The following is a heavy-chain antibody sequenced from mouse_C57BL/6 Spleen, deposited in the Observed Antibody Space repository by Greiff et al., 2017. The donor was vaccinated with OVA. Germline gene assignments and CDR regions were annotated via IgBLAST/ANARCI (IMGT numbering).Heavy chain of an antibody. J-gene: IGHJ4*01. CDR2: ISYDGSN. Sequence: EVQLQESGPGLVKPSQSLSLTCSVTGYSITSGYYWNWIRQFPGNKLEWMGYISYDGSNNYNPSLKNRISITRDTSKNQFFLKLNSVTTEDTATYYCARYYYGSSWDYYAMDYWGQGTSVTVSS. V-gene: IGHV3-6*01. CDR3: ARYYYGSSWDYYAMDY. CDR1: GYSITSGYY. D-gene: IGHD1-1*01.